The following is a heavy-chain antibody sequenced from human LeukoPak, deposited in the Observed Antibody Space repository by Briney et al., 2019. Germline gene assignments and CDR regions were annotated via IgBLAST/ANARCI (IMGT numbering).Heavy chain of an antibody. Sequence: PSETLSLTCTVSGDXLSRYYCSWIRQPPGKGLEWIGYIHYSGSTNYNPSLQSRVTISVDTSRTQFSLKLSSVTAADTAMYYCARHPGGVVGGNYYYGMDVWGQGTTVTVSS. D-gene: IGHD2-15*01. CDR1: GDXLSRYY. J-gene: IGHJ6*02. CDR2: IHYSGST. V-gene: IGHV4-59*08. CDR3: ARHPGGVVGGNYYYGMDV.